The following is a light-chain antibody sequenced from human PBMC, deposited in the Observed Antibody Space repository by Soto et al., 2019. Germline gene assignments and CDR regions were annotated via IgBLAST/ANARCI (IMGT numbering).Light chain of an antibody. CDR1: QSLGPSDGLAY. CDR2: KVS. J-gene: IGKJ5*01. Sequence: DIVITQTPHSLPVTIGQPASISCRSNQSLGPSDGLAYVSWFQQRPGRSPRRLIYKVSNRDSGVPARFSGSGSGTDFALKIIRVEAEDVGVYCSMHGTHRPIPFGQGTRPAI. V-gene: IGKV2-30*02. CDR3: MHGTHRPIP.